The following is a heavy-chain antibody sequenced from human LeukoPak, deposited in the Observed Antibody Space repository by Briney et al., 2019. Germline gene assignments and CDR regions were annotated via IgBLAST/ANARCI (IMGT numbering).Heavy chain of an antibody. J-gene: IGHJ4*02. CDR2: IYYSGST. V-gene: IGHV4-59*01. Sequence: SETLSLTCTVSGGSISSYYWSWIRQPPGKGLEWIGYIYYSGSTNYNPSLKSRITISVDTSKNQFSLKLSSVTASDTAVYYCARRQYSILTFDYWGQGTLVTVSS. CDR1: GGSISSYY. CDR3: ARRQYSILTFDY. D-gene: IGHD6-6*01.